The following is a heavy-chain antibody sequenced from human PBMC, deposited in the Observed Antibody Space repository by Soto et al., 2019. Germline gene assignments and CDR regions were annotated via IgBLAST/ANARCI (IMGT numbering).Heavy chain of an antibody. D-gene: IGHD6-25*01. CDR1: GFTVRSHS. Sequence: PEGSLRLSCASSGFTVRSHSMSWVRQAPGKGLEWVSVIYSGGSTYYADSVKGRFTISRDNSKNTLYLQMNSLRAEDTAVYDCARDPTGSYWGQGTLVTGSS. J-gene: IGHJ4*02. CDR3: ARDPTGSY. V-gene: IGHV3-53*01. CDR2: IYSGGST.